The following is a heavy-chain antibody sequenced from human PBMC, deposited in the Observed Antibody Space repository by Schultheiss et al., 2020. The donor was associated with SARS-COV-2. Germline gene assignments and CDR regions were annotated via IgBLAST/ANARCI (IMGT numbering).Heavy chain of an antibody. V-gene: IGHV3-72*01. D-gene: IGHD4-17*01. Sequence: GESLKISCAASGFTFSSYGMHWVRQAPGKGLEWVGRTRNKANSYTTEYAASVKGRFTISRDDSKNSLYLQMNSLKTEDTAVYYCAKGTTVTTDYYYGMDVWGQGTTVTVSS. CDR2: TRNKANSYTT. J-gene: IGHJ6*02. CDR1: GFTFSSYG. CDR3: AKGTTVTTDYYYGMDV.